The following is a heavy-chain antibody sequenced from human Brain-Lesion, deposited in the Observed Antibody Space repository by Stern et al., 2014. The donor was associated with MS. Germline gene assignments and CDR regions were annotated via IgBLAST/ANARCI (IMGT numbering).Heavy chain of an antibody. D-gene: IGHD3-10*01. V-gene: IGHV1-8*01. J-gene: IGHJ4*02. CDR1: GYTFTSYD. Sequence: VQLVESGAEVKKPGASVKVSCKASGYTFTSYDVTWVRQAPGQGLEWMGWMNPDSGNIGYAQKFQGRVIMTRSTSISTEYMELTSLRSEDTAVYYCARRRQYYYGSGDYWGQGTLVTVSS. CDR2: MNPDSGNI. CDR3: ARRRQYYYGSGDY.